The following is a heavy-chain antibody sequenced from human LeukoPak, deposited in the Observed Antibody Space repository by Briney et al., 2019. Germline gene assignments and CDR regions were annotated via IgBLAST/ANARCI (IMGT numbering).Heavy chain of an antibody. CDR1: GGSFSGYY. J-gene: IGHJ6*03. D-gene: IGHD5-12*01. Sequence: SETLSLTCAVYGGSFSGYYWSWIRQPPGKGLEWIGEINHRGSTNYNPSLNSRITISLDTSKNQFSLKLTSVTAADTAVYYCARLNSGSHSPGDHYYYMDVWAKGTTVTVSS. CDR3: ARLNSGSHSPGDHYYYMDV. CDR2: INHRGST. V-gene: IGHV4-34*01.